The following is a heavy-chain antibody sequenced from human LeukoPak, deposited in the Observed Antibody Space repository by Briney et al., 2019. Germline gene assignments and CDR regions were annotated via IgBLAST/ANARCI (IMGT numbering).Heavy chain of an antibody. Sequence: QPGGSLRLSCAASGFTFSSYWMHWVRQAPGKGLVWVSRINSDGSSTSYADSVKGRCTLPRDNAKNMLYLQMNSLRAEDTAVYYCARDPGGYCSSNSCYDDDAFDIWGQGTMVTVSS. J-gene: IGHJ3*02. CDR3: ARDPGGYCSSNSCYDDDAFDI. CDR2: INSDGSST. D-gene: IGHD2-2*01. CDR1: GFTFSSYW. V-gene: IGHV3-74*01.